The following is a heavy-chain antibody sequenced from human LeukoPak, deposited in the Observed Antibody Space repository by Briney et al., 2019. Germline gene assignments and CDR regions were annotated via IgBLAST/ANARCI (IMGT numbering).Heavy chain of an antibody. V-gene: IGHV3-74*01. CDR3: ARYSSSPLFDY. CDR1: GFAFSSYW. CDR2: IHSDGNST. J-gene: IGHJ4*02. Sequence: PGGSLRLSCAASGFAFSSYWMHWVRQAPGKGLVWVSRIHSDGNSTTYADSVKGRFTISRDNAKNSLYLQMNSLRAEDTAVYYCARYSSSPLFDYWGQGTLVTVSS. D-gene: IGHD6-6*01.